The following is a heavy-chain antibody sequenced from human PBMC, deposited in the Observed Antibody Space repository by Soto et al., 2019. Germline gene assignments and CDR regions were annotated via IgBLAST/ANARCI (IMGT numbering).Heavy chain of an antibody. J-gene: IGHJ6*02. V-gene: IGHV1-3*04. D-gene: IGHD1-26*01. CDR2: IVTGNGNT. Sequence: QVQLVQSGAEVKKPGASVKVSCKASGYTFTRNTIHWVRQAPGQRLEWLGWIVTGNGNTKYSPKMQDRVTITRDASASTAYMELSSLRSEDSALYYGARDLLVGVTVGYHYYGMDVWGQGTTVTVAS. CDR3: ARDLLVGVTVGYHYYGMDV. CDR1: GYTFTRNT.